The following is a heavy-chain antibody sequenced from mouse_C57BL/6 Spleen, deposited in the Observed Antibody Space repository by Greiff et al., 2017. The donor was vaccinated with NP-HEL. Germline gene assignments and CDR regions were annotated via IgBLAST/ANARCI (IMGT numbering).Heavy chain of an antibody. CDR2: ISSGSGTI. CDR3: ARAVLLREYLDY. D-gene: IGHD1-1*01. CDR1: GFTFSDYG. V-gene: IGHV5-17*03. Sequence: DVKLVESGGGLVKPGGSLKLSCAASGFTFSDYGMHWVRQAPEQGLEWVAYISSGSGTINYADTVKGRFTISRDKAKNTLYLQMTSLRSEDTAMYYCARAVLLREYLDYWGQGTTVTVSS. J-gene: IGHJ4*01.